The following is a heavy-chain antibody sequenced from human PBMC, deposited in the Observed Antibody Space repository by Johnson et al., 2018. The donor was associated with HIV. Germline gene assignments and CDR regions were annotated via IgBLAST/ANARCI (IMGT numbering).Heavy chain of an antibody. J-gene: IGHJ3*02. Sequence: QVQLVESGGGVVQPGRSLRLSCAASGFTFSSYAMDWVRQAPGKGLEWVAGISDDGGKKYHGDSVKGRFTISRDNSKNTLYLQMNSLRAEDTAVYYCAREKWELRGDAFDIWGQGTMVTVSS. CDR2: ISDDGGKK. CDR3: AREKWELRGDAFDI. V-gene: IGHV3-30*03. CDR1: GFTFSSYA. D-gene: IGHD1-26*01.